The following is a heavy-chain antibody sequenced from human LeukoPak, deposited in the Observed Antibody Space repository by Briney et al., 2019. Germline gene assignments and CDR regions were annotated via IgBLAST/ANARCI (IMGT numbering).Heavy chain of an antibody. V-gene: IGHV3-11*04. D-gene: IGHD2-2*02. Sequence: GGSLRLSCAASGFTFSDYYMSWIRQAPGKGLEWVSYISSSGSTIYYADSVKGRFTISRDNAKNSLYLQMNSLRAEDTAVYYCASGVVVPAAIDDDAFDIWGQGTMVTVSS. CDR3: ASGVVVPAAIDDDAFDI. CDR2: ISSSGSTI. CDR1: GFTFSDYY. J-gene: IGHJ3*02.